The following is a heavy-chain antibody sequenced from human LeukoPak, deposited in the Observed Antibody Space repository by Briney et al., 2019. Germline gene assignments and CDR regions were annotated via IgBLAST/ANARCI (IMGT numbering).Heavy chain of an antibody. Sequence: ASVTVSFMASVYTFTSCDINWVRQATGQGVEWMGWMNPNSGNTGYGQSFQGRITMTRDISIGTAYMELSNLTSEDTAIYYCTRGSSGRRDNWGQGTLVTVSA. D-gene: IGHD6-19*01. CDR3: TRGSSGRRDN. V-gene: IGHV1-8*01. J-gene: IGHJ4*02. CDR1: VYTFTSCD. CDR2: MNPNSGNT.